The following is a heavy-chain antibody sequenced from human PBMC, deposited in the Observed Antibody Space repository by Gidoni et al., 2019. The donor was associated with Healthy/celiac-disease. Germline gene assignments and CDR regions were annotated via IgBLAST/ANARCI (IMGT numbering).Heavy chain of an antibody. D-gene: IGHD6-13*01. CDR2: ISSSRSYI. CDR3: ARDIGSSWYEDDY. J-gene: IGHJ4*02. Sequence: EVQLVESGGGMVKPGGSLRLSCAASGFTFSSYSMNWVRQAPGKGLEWVSSISSSRSYIYYADSVKGRFTTSRDNAKNSLYLQMNSLRAEDTAVYYCARDIGSSWYEDDYWGQGTLVTVSS. CDR1: GFTFSSYS. V-gene: IGHV3-21*01.